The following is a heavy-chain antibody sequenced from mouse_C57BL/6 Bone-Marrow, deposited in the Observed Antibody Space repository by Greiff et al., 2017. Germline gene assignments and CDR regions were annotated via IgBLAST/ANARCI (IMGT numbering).Heavy chain of an antibody. J-gene: IGHJ1*03. CDR3: ARTTTVVPHWYFDV. CDR2: INPYNGDT. V-gene: IGHV1-20*01. D-gene: IGHD1-1*01. CDR1: GYSFTGYF. Sequence: EVKLQESGPELVKPGDSVKISCKASGYSFTGYFMNWVMQSHGKSLEWIGRINPYNGDTFYNQKFKGKATLTVDKSSSTAHMELRSLTSEDSAVYYCARTTTVVPHWYFDVWGTGTTVTVSS.